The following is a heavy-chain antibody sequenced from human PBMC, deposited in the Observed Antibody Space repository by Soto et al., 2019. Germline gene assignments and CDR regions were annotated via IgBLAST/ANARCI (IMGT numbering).Heavy chain of an antibody. J-gene: IGHJ4*02. CDR3: ARAQGSGFLVS. CDR2: IYYNGST. Sequence: SETLSLTCTVSGGSISSGDYYWSWIRQPPGKGLEWIGYIYYNGSTYYNPSLKNQDTKSVDTSKNQFSLKLSSVTAADTAVYYCARAQGSGFLVSWGQGTLVTVSS. V-gene: IGHV4-30-4*01. CDR1: GGSISSGDYY. D-gene: IGHD3-10*01.